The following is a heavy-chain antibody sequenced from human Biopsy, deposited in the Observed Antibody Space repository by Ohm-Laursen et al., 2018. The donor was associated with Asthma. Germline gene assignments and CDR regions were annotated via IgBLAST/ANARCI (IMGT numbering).Heavy chain of an antibody. D-gene: IGHD4-17*01. V-gene: IGHV3-11*04. CDR3: AREGGDYLSGYYYYYGMDV. CDR1: GFPFSDYY. CDR2: ISSSGTTI. Sequence: SLRLSCAASGFPFSDYYMSWIRQAPGKGLEWVSYISSSGTTIFNADSVKGRFTISRDNSKNTLYLQMNSLRAEDTAVYYCAREGGDYLSGYYYYYGMDVWGQGTTVTVSS. J-gene: IGHJ6*02.